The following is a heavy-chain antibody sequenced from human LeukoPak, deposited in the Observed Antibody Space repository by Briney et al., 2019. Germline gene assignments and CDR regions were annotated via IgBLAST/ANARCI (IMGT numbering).Heavy chain of an antibody. Sequence: GESLKISCKGSGYKFSTYWIGWVRQMPGKGLEWMGIIYPGDSHTGYSPSFQGQVTISADKSINIAYLQWSSLKASDTAIYYCARRRDRGNYFDYWGQGTLVTVSS. CDR3: ARRRDRGNYFDY. CDR1: GYKFSTYW. CDR2: IYPGDSHT. D-gene: IGHD1-26*01. J-gene: IGHJ4*02. V-gene: IGHV5-51*01.